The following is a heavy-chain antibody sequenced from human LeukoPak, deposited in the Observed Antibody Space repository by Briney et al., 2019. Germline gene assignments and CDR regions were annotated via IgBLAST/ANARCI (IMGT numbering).Heavy chain of an antibody. J-gene: IGHJ6*02. CDR1: GCTFTVYY. D-gene: IGHD6-13*01. Sequence: ASVKVSCKASGCTFTVYYMHWVRQAPGQGLEWMGWINPNSGGTNYAQKFQGWVTMTRDTSISTAYMELSRLRSDDTAVYYCARGGIAAAGGYYYGMDVWGQGTTVTVSS. V-gene: IGHV1-2*04. CDR2: INPNSGGT. CDR3: ARGGIAAAGGYYYGMDV.